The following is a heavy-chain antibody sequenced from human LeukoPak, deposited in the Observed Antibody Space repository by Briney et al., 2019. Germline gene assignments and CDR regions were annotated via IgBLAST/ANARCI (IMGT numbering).Heavy chain of an antibody. CDR3: ANSNWSGYYTDRDI. Sequence: GGSLRLSCAASGFTFSSYGMHWVRQAPGKGLAWVAFIRYDGSNKYYADSVKGRFTISRDNSKNTLYLQMNSLRAEDTAVYYCANSNWSGYYTDRDIWGQGTMVTVSS. V-gene: IGHV3-30*02. D-gene: IGHD3-3*01. CDR1: GFTFSSYG. CDR2: IRYDGSNK. J-gene: IGHJ3*02.